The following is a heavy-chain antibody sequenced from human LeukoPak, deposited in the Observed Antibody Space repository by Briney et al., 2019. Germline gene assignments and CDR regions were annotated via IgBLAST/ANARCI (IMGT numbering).Heavy chain of an antibody. Sequence: PGGSLRLSCIDSGFTFSSNWMAWVRQAPGKGLEWVSYISSSGSTIYYADSVKGRFTISRDNAKNSLYLQMNSLRAEDTAVYYCARDLLTAWFDPWGQGTLVTVSS. J-gene: IGHJ5*02. V-gene: IGHV3-48*04. CDR1: GFTFSSNW. D-gene: IGHD2-21*02. CDR3: ARDLLTAWFDP. CDR2: ISSSGSTI.